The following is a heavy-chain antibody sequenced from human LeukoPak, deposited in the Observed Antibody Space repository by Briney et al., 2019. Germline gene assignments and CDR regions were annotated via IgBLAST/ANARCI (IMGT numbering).Heavy chain of an antibody. Sequence: GGSLRLSCAASGFTFSSYAMSWVRQAPGKGLEWVSAISGSGGSTYYADSVKGRFTISRDNSKNTLYLQMNSLRAEDTAVYYCGKGPPEVEWELFFFDYWGQGTLVTVSS. J-gene: IGHJ4*02. CDR1: GFTFSSYA. CDR2: ISGSGGST. CDR3: GKGPPEVEWELFFFDY. D-gene: IGHD1-26*01. V-gene: IGHV3-23*01.